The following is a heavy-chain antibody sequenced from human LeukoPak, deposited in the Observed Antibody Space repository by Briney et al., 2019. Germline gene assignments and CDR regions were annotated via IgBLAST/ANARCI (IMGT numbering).Heavy chain of an antibody. J-gene: IGHJ4*02. CDR3: ARGNGASMLRGLIRTLGDF. CDR2: ISAYNGNT. Sequence: ASVKVSCKTSGYTFTSYGVDWVRQAPGQGLEWMGWISAYNGNTNYAQKVRGRVTMTTDTSTSTAYMELRSLTSDDTAVYYCARGNGASMLRGLIRTLGDFWGQGTLVTVPS. D-gene: IGHD3-10*01. CDR1: GYTFTSYG. V-gene: IGHV1-18*01.